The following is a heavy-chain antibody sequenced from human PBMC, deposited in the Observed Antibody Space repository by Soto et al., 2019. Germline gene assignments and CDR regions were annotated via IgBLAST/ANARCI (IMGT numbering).Heavy chain of an antibody. CDR2: IYYSGST. V-gene: IGHV4-39*01. J-gene: IGHJ5*02. D-gene: IGHD3-16*02. Sequence: PXETLPLTCTVSGGSISSSSYYWGWIRQPPGKGLEWIGSIYYSGSTYYNPSLKSRVTISVDTSKNQFSLRLSSVTAADTAVYYCARHIIMITFGGVIAEYNWFDPWGQGTLVTVSS. CDR1: GGSISSSSYY. CDR3: ARHIIMITFGGVIAEYNWFDP.